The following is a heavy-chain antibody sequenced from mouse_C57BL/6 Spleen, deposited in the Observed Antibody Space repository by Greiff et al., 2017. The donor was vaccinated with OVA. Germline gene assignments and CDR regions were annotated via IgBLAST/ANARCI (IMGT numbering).Heavy chain of an antibody. CDR2: ISDGGSYT. J-gene: IGHJ1*03. Sequence: EVQLVESGGGLVKPGGSLKLSCAASGFTFSSYAMSWVRQTPEKRLEWVATISDGGSYTYYPDNVKGRFTISRDNAKNNLYLQMSHLKSEDTAMYYCARDNYGSSYDFDVWGTGTTVTVSS. D-gene: IGHD1-1*01. V-gene: IGHV5-4*01. CDR1: GFTFSSYA. CDR3: ARDNYGSSYDFDV.